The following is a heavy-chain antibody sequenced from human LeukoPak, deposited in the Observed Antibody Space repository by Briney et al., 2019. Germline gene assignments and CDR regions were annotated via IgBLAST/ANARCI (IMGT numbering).Heavy chain of an antibody. J-gene: IGHJ6*03. CDR2: ISSSSSYI. Sequence: GGSLRLSCAASGFTFSSYAMSWVRQAPGKGLEWVSAISSSSSYIYYADSVKGRFTISRDNAKNSLYLQMNSLGAEDTAVYYCARDAQWLVPEGYFYYMDVWGKGTTVTVSS. D-gene: IGHD6-19*01. CDR3: ARDAQWLVPEGYFYYMDV. V-gene: IGHV3-21*01. CDR1: GFTFSSYA.